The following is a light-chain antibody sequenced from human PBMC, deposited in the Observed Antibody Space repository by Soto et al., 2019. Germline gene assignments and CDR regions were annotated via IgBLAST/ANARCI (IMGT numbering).Light chain of an antibody. J-gene: IGKJ1*01. V-gene: IGKV3-20*01. CDR3: QQYGNSRT. CDR2: GAS. Sequence: EIVLTQSPGTLSLSPGERATLSCRASQSISSSYLAWYQQKPGQAPRLLIYGASSRATGIPGRFSGSGSGTDFTLTISRLEPEDFAVYYCQQYGNSRTFGQGTKVDI. CDR1: QSISSSY.